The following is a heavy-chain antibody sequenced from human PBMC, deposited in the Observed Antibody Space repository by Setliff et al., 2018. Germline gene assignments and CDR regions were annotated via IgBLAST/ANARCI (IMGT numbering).Heavy chain of an antibody. V-gene: IGHV4-39*07. Sequence: SETLSLTRTVSGDSITNMSFYWGWIRQPPGKGPDWIGSIYYDGSTYHNPSLKSRVTISIDTSNNQFSLSLRSVTAADTALYYCARNPASFQYAFDVWGRGTLVTVSS. CDR3: ARNPASFQYAFDV. J-gene: IGHJ2*01. CDR1: GDSITNMSFY. CDR2: IYYDGST. D-gene: IGHD2-8*01.